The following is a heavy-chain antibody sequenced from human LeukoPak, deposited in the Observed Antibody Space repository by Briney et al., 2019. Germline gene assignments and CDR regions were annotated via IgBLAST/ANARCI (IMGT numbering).Heavy chain of an antibody. CDR3: ARSDSSDPQRFQH. CDR1: GFTFSSYW. J-gene: IGHJ1*01. CDR2: INWNGGST. D-gene: IGHD3-22*01. V-gene: IGHV3-20*04. Sequence: GGSLRLSCAASGFTFSSYWMHWVRQAPGKGLEWVSGINWNGGSTGYADSVKGRFTISRDNAKNSLYLQMNSLRAEDTALFYCARSDSSDPQRFQHWGQGTLVTVSS.